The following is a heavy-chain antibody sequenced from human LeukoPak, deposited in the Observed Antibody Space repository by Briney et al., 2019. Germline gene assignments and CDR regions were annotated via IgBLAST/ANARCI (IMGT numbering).Heavy chain of an antibody. Sequence: PSETLSLTCAVYGGSFSGYYWGWIRQPPGKGLEWIGEINHSGSTNYNPSLKSRVTISVDTSKNQFSLKLSSVTAADTAVYYCAXXXXXXXXXLTGYRNRPIDYWGQGTLVTVSS. CDR3: AXXXXXXXXXLTGYRNRPIDY. D-gene: IGHD3-9*01. CDR2: INHSGST. V-gene: IGHV4-34*01. CDR1: GGSFSGYY. J-gene: IGHJ4*02.